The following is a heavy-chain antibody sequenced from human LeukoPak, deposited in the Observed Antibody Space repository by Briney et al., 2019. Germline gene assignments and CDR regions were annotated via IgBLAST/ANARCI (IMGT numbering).Heavy chain of an antibody. D-gene: IGHD6-13*01. CDR1: GFIFSNYG. V-gene: IGHV3-30*02. Sequence: GGSLRLSCAASGFIFSNYGMHWVRQPPGKGLGWVAFTKNDGTVKYYADSVQGRLTISRDNSKNTLYLQVNGLRAEDTAVYYCAKHHSSSWGFIDYWGQGTLVTVSS. J-gene: IGHJ4*02. CDR2: TKNDGTVK. CDR3: AKHHSSSWGFIDY.